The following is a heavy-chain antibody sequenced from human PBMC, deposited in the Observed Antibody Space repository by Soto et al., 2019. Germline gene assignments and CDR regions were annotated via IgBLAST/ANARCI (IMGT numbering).Heavy chain of an antibody. CDR3: ARQRTSVVTQAYFDV. CDR2: IYHLGGT. Sequence: SETLSLTCAVSGDSVRSSNWWTWVRQSPGKGLEWIGEIYHLGGTNYNPSLKSRVTISVDMAKNQVSLKLSSVTAADTALYFCARQRTSVVTQAYFDVWGQGYMVT. CDR1: GDSVRSSNW. V-gene: IGHV4-4*02. D-gene: IGHD2-21*02. J-gene: IGHJ4*02.